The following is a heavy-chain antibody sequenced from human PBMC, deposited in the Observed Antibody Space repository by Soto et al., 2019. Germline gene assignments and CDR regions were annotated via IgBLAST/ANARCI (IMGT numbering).Heavy chain of an antibody. Sequence: GGSLRLSCAASGFTFDDYAMHWVRQAPGKGLEWVSGISWNGGSIGYADSVKGRFTISRDNSKNTLYLQMNILRDEDRAMYYCAKVIGSTGDYYYYYCMDVWGQGTPVTVSS. J-gene: IGHJ6*02. CDR3: AKVIGSTGDYYYYYCMDV. D-gene: IGHD2-8*02. V-gene: IGHV3-9*01. CDR1: GFTFDDYA. CDR2: ISWNGGSI.